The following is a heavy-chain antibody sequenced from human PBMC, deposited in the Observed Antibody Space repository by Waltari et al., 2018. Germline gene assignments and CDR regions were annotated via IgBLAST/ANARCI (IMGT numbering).Heavy chain of an antibody. Sequence: QVQLQESGPGLVKPSETLSLTCTVSGGSISSYYWSWIRQPPGKGLEWIGYIYYSGSTNSNPSLKSRVTISVDTSKNQFSLKLSSVTAADTAVYYCARLATDYDFWSGYPAYMDVWGKGTTVTISS. CDR1: GGSISSYY. CDR2: IYYSGST. V-gene: IGHV4-59*01. J-gene: IGHJ6*03. CDR3: ARLATDYDFWSGYPAYMDV. D-gene: IGHD3-3*01.